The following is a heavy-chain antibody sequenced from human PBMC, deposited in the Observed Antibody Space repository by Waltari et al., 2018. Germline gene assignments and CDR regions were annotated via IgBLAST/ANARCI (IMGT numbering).Heavy chain of an antibody. V-gene: IGHV3-21*01. CDR1: GFSFSDYN. J-gene: IGHJ5*02. D-gene: IGHD3-10*01. CDR2: ISSNSTYR. Sequence: QLVESGGGLVKPGSSLRLSCAASGFSFSDYNMHWLRRAPGKGLEWVSSISSNSTYRYYAASVRGRFSISRDNAENSLFLQMNNLRGEDTAVYYCARDTIFYGSGSYDPWGQGTRVTVSS. CDR3: ARDTIFYGSGSYDP.